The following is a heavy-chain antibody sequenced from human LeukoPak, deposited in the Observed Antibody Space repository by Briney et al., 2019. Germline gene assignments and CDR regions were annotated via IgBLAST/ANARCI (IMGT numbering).Heavy chain of an antibody. J-gene: IGHJ4*02. V-gene: IGHV1-46*01. CDR2: INPSGGST. D-gene: IGHD3-10*01. CDR1: GYTFSSYY. CDR3: ARAWAFGYYFDY. Sequence: LWASVKVSCKASGYTFSSYYMHWVRQAPGQGLEWMGIINPSGGSTSYAQKFQGRVTMTRDTSTSTVYMELSSLRSEDTAVYYCARAWAFGYYFDYWGQGTLVTVSS.